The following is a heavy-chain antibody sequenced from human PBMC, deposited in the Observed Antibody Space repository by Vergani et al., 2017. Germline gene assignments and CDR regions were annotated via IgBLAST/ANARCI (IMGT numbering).Heavy chain of an antibody. CDR3: ASAPALWSGEYRLDY. Sequence: QVQLQESGPGLVKPSQTLSLTCTVSGGSINSGDYYWSWIRQPPGKGLEWIGYIYYSGSTYYNPSLKSQITMSIDTSKNQFSLKLSSVTAADTAVYYCASAPALWSGEYRLDYWGQGTLVTGAS. J-gene: IGHJ4*02. D-gene: IGHD3-10*01. CDR2: IYYSGST. V-gene: IGHV4-30-4*01. CDR1: GGSINSGDYY.